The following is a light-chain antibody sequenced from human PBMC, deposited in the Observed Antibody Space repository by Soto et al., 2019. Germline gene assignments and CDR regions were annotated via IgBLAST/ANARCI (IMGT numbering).Light chain of an antibody. CDR2: GAS. CDR1: QSVNSN. V-gene: IGKV3-15*01. J-gene: IGKJ1*01. Sequence: EIVMTQSPATLSVSPGERATLSCRASQSVNSNLAWYQQKPGQTPRLLIYGASNRATGIPARFSGSGSGTEFTLTISSLQSEDFAGYYCQQYNNWLGTFGQGTKVEIK. CDR3: QQYNNWLGT.